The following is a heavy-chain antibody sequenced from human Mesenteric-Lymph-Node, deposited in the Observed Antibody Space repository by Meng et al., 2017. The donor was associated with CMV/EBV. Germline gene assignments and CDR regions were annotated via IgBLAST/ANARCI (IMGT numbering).Heavy chain of an antibody. V-gene: IGHV1-18*01. J-gene: IGHJ6*02. CDR3: ARLLLVRGVSLYGMDV. CDR1: YTFTNYG. CDR2: ISAYNGNT. Sequence: YTFTNYGISWVRQAPGQGLEWMGWISAYNGNTNYAQKFQGRVTMTTDTSTSTADMQLRSLRSDDTAVYYCARLLLVRGVSLYGMDVWGQGTTVTVSS. D-gene: IGHD3-10*01.